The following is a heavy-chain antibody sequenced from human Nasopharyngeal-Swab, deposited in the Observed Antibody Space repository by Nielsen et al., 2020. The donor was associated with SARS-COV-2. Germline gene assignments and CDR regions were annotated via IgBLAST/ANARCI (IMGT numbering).Heavy chain of an antibody. D-gene: IGHD5-12*01. J-gene: IGHJ4*02. V-gene: IGHV1-69*10. CDR2: IVPALGLP. CDR1: GDTFTNST. CDR3: AREGEYGAYDAPDY. Sequence: SVKVSCKTSGDTFTNSTISWVRQAPGQGLEWMGGIVPALGLPNYAQKFRGRVTISADRSTTTSYLELSSLRSEDTAIYYCAREGEYGAYDAPDYWGQGTLVTVSS.